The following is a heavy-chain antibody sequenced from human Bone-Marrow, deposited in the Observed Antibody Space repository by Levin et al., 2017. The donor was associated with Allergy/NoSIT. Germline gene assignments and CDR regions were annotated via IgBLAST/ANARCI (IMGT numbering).Heavy chain of an antibody. V-gene: IGHV1-3*01. D-gene: IGHD5-12*01. J-gene: IGHJ5*02. Sequence: ASVKVSCKASGYSFTHYAIHWVRQAPGQRLEWMGWINPVNGNTKYSQNFQGRVTITKDTSASTVYVELSSLRSEDTAVYYCAREVIPKGSSRQWLPLDWSDPWGQGTLVTVSS. CDR3: AREVIPKGSSRQWLPLDWSDP. CDR2: INPVNGNT. CDR1: GYSFTHYA.